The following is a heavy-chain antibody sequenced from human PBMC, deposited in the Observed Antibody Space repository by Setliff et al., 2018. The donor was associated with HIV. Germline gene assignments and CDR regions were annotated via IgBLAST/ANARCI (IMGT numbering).Heavy chain of an antibody. V-gene: IGHV1-69*06. CDR2: IIPVVDAG. CDR1: GGALSNYA. CDR3: AGGIEYRSNAYVAEYFDL. D-gene: IGHD6-6*01. Sequence: SVKVSCKASGGALSNYAFSWVRQAPGQGLQWMGGIIPVVDAGTYAQSFQGRVTITADKSTSTINLELTGLRSDDTAVYYCAGGIEYRSNAYVAEYFDLWGQGTLVTDSS. J-gene: IGHJ4*02.